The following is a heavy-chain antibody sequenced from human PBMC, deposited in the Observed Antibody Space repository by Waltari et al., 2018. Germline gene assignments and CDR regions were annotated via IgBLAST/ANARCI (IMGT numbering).Heavy chain of an antibody. D-gene: IGHD4-17*01. CDR3: VEKLGYGANLGRRH. Sequence: EVQLVESGGGLVQPGGSLRLSCIASEFTFSGYWMSWVRQAPGKGLDWLANRKNDGSEKYYVDSGKGRFTISRDNTKKSLYLQMNSLRAEDTAVYYCVEKLGYGANLGRRHWGQGTLVTVSS. CDR2: RKNDGSEK. CDR1: EFTFSGYW. J-gene: IGHJ1*01. V-gene: IGHV3-7*01.